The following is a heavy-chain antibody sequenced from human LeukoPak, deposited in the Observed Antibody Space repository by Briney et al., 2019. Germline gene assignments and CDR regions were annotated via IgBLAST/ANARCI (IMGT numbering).Heavy chain of an antibody. V-gene: IGHV3-23*01. D-gene: IGHD6-19*01. J-gene: IGHJ4*02. CDR1: GFTFSSYA. Sequence: PGGSLRLSCAASGFTFSSYAMTWVRQAPGKGLEWVSAISGSGAGTYYADSVKGRFTISRDNSKNTLYLQMNSLRAEDTAVYYCAKTIAVAGTALDFWGQGTLVTVSS. CDR3: AKTIAVAGTALDF. CDR2: ISGSGAGT.